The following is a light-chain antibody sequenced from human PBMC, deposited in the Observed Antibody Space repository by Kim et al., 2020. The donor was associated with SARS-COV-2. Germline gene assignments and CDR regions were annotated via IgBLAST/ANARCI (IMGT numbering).Light chain of an antibody. CDR2: EAS. J-gene: IGKJ2*02. Sequence: SASVGNTIPITGRASQGISSWLAWYQQKPGKAPRLLIYEASSLESGVPSRFSGSGSGTEFTLTISSLQPDEFATYYCQQYNSYPWTFGQGTKLEI. CDR3: QQYNSYPWT. V-gene: IGKV1-5*03. CDR1: QGISSW.